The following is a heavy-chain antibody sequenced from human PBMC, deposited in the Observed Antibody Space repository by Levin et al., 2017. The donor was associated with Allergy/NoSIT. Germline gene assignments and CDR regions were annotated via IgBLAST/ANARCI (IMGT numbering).Heavy chain of an antibody. CDR1: GGSISSYY. Sequence: SETLSLTCTVSGGSISSYYWSWIRQPPGKGLEWIGYIYYSGSTNYNPSLKSRVTISVDSSKNQFSLKLSSVTAADTAVYYCARGDHSSGWRRFDYWGQGTLVTVSS. CDR3: ARGDHSSGWRRFDY. CDR2: IYYSGST. D-gene: IGHD6-19*01. J-gene: IGHJ4*02. V-gene: IGHV4-59*01.